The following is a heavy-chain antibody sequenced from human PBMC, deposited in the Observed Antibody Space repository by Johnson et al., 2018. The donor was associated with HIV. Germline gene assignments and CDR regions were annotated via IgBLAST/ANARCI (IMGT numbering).Heavy chain of an antibody. V-gene: IGHV3-30*04. Sequence: QVQLVESGGGVVQPGRSLRLSCAASGFTFSSYAMHWVRQAPGKGLEWVAVISYDGSNTYYADSVKGRFTISRDNSKNTLYLQMTSLRAEDTAVYYCARAQSLSERSAFGDAFALWGQGAMVIVSS. D-gene: IGHD3-16*01. J-gene: IGHJ3*01. CDR2: ISYDGSNT. CDR3: ARAQSLSERSAFGDAFAL. CDR1: GFTFSSYA.